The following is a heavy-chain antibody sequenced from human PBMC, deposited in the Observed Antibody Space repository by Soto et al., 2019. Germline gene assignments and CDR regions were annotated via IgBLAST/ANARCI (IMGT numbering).Heavy chain of an antibody. Sequence: QVQLVQSGAEVKKPGASVKVSCKASGYTFTSYDINWVRQATGQGLEWMGWMNPNSGNTGYAQKFQGRVTMPRNTSISTGYMEMSSLISEDTAVYYCASSTYYDFWSGYSFDAFDIWGQGTMVTVSS. J-gene: IGHJ3*02. CDR1: GYTFTSYD. CDR3: ASSTYYDFWSGYSFDAFDI. CDR2: MNPNSGNT. V-gene: IGHV1-8*01. D-gene: IGHD3-3*01.